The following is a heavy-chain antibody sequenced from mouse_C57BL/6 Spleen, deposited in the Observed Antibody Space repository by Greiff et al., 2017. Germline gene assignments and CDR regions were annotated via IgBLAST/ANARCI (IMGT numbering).Heavy chain of an antibody. Sequence: EVMLVESGGGLVKPGGSLKLSCAASGFTFSDYGMHWVRQAPEKGLEWVAYISSGSSTIYYADTVKGRFTISRDNAKNTLFLQMTSLRSEDTAMYYCARHYYGSSYDAMDYWGQGTSVTVSS. CDR1: GFTFSDYG. D-gene: IGHD1-1*01. CDR2: ISSGSSTI. CDR3: ARHYYGSSYDAMDY. V-gene: IGHV5-17*01. J-gene: IGHJ4*01.